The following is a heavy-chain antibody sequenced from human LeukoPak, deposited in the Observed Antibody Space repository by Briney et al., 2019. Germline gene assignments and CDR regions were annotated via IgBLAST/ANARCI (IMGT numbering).Heavy chain of an antibody. J-gene: IGHJ4*02. CDR1: GGSISSYY. CDR2: IYYSGST. Sequence: SETLSLTCTVSGGSISSYYWSWLRQPPGKGLEWIGYIYYSGSTNYNPSLKSRVTISVDTSKNQFSLKLSSVTAADTAVYYCARERAEYFDYWGQGTLVTVSS. CDR3: ARERAEYFDY. V-gene: IGHV4-59*01.